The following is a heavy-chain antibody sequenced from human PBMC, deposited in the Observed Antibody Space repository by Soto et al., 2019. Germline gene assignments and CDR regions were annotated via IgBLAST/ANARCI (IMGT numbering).Heavy chain of an antibody. Sequence: GGSLRLSRAASGFTFSSYAMHWVRQAPGKGLEWVAVISYDGSNKYYADSVKGRFTISRDNSKNTLYLQMNSLRAEDTAVYYCARDVVGRQWFGELLSHYYYYYGMDVWGQGTTVTVSS. V-gene: IGHV3-30-3*01. CDR2: ISYDGSNK. D-gene: IGHD3-10*01. CDR3: ARDVVGRQWFGELLSHYYYYYGMDV. CDR1: GFTFSSYA. J-gene: IGHJ6*02.